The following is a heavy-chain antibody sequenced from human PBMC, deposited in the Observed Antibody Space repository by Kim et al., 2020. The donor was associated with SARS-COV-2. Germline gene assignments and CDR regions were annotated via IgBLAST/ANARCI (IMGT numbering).Heavy chain of an antibody. J-gene: IGHJ4*02. D-gene: IGHD2-15*01. CDR3: ASSIWGGGTVFDY. CDR2: ISGSGGST. CDR1: GFTFSSYA. Sequence: GGSLRLSCAASGFTFSSYAMSWVRQAPGKGLEWVSAISGSGGSTYYADSVKGRFTISRDNSKNTLYLQMNSLRAEDTAVYYCASSIWGGGTVFDYWGQGTLVTVSS. V-gene: IGHV3-23*01.